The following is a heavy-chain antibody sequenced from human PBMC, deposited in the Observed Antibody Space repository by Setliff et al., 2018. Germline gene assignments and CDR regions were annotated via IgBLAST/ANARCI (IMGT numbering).Heavy chain of an antibody. Sequence: SETLSLTCGVSGISISSGHYWGWIRQPPGKGLEWIATIYHKGRTYYNPSLDSRVTISLDTSKNHFSLRLSSVTAADTAVYYCAKEGYYDHFGYYHYYFDFWGQGTLVTVSS. CDR1: GISISSGHY. D-gene: IGHD3-22*01. V-gene: IGHV4-38-2*01. CDR2: IYHKGRT. CDR3: AKEGYYDHFGYYHYYFDF. J-gene: IGHJ4*02.